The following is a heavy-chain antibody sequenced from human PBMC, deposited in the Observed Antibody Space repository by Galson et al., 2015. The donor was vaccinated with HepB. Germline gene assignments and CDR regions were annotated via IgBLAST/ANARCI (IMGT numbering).Heavy chain of an antibody. J-gene: IGHJ6*02. Sequence: SLRLSCAASGFTFSDYYMSWIRQAPGKGLEWVSYISSSSSYINYADSVKGRFTISRDNAKNSLYLQMNSLRAEDTAVYYCARRGYSSGNRYYYGMDVWGQGTTVTVSS. CDR1: GFTFSDYY. V-gene: IGHV3-11*06. CDR3: ARRGYSSGNRYYYGMDV. D-gene: IGHD2-15*01. CDR2: ISSSSSYI.